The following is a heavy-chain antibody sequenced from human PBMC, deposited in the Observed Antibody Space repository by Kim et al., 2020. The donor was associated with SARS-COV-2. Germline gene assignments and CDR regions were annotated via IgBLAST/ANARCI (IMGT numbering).Heavy chain of an antibody. J-gene: IGHJ4*02. CDR1: GFSVRSNY. CDR3: ARRADAWFGTQFYFDY. V-gene: IGHV3-66*01. Sequence: GGSLRLSCAASGFSVRSNYMTWVRQAPGKGLEWVSLIYSGGGTYYADSVKGRFTISRDNSKNTLYLQMNSLRAEDTAIYYCARRADAWFGTQFYFDYWGQGTLDTAPS. CDR2: IYSGGGT. D-gene: IGHD3-10*01.